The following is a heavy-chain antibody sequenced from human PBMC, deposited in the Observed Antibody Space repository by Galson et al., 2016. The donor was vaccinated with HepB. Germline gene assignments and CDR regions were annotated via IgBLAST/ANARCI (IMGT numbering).Heavy chain of an antibody. CDR2: ISRRSTYI. Sequence: SLRLSCAASGFMFSGYNMNWVRQAPGKGLERVSSISRRSTYIDYADSVWGRFTISRDDAKNSLHLQMNSLRAEDTAVYYCARDRTTVNSNIDYWGQGTLVTVSS. D-gene: IGHD4-11*01. V-gene: IGHV3-21*01. CDR3: ARDRTTVNSNIDY. J-gene: IGHJ4*02. CDR1: GFMFSGYN.